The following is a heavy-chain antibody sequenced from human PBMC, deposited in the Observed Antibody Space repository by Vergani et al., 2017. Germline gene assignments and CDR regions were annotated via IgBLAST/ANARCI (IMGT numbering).Heavy chain of an antibody. CDR1: GFTFSSYA. V-gene: IGHV3-23*01. D-gene: IGHD1-7*01. J-gene: IGHJ5*02. CDR2: ISGSGGST. Sequence: EVQLLESGGGLVQPGGSLRLSCAASGFTFSSYAMSWVRQAPGKGLEWVSAISGSGGSTYYADSVKGRFTISRDNSKNTLYLQMNSLRAEDTAVYYCARVEGGCNWNCSILNWFDPWGQGTLVTVSS. CDR3: ARVEGGCNWNCSILNWFDP.